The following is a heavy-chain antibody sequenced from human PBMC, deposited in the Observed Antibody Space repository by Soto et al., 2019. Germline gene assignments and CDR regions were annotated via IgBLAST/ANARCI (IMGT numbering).Heavy chain of an antibody. J-gene: IGHJ3*01. CDR2: YDPEDGEN. CDR3: ATEKPFCSGGSCYDNAYDL. CDR1: GHTLSEFS. V-gene: IGHV1-24*01. D-gene: IGHD2-15*01. Sequence: VQLVQSGAEVKKVGASVKVSCKAAGHTLSEFSIHWVRQAPGKGLEWMGGYDPEDGENVYSQKFQGRFNLTEDMSIATAYMELSSLTPEDTGIYYCATEKPFCSGGSCYDNAYDLWGQGTLVAVSS.